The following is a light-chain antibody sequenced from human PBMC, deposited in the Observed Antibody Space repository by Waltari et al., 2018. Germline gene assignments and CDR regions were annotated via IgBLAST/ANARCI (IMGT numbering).Light chain of an antibody. J-gene: IGKJ3*01. CDR2: AAS. V-gene: IGKV1-39*01. CDR1: QSISSY. Sequence: DIQMTQSPSSLSASVGDRVTITCRASQSISSYLNWYQQKPGKAPKLLIYAASSLQSGGPSRFSGSGSGTDFTLTISSLQPEDFATDYCQQSYSTPFTVGPGTKVDIK. CDR3: QQSYSTPFT.